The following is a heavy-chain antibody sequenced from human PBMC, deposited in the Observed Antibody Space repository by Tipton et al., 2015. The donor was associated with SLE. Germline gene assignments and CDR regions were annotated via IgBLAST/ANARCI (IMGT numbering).Heavy chain of an antibody. J-gene: IGHJ4*02. D-gene: IGHD3-3*01. CDR1: GGSISSYS. V-gene: IGHV4-59*08. CDR3: ARHKLGFSWSYFDS. Sequence: TLSLTCTVSGGSISSYSWSWVRQPPGKGLEWIGYISFSGLTNYNPSVRSRVSTSMDTSKNQFPLQMSSVTAADTALYYCARHKLGFSWSYFDSWGQGTLVTVSS. CDR2: ISFSGLT.